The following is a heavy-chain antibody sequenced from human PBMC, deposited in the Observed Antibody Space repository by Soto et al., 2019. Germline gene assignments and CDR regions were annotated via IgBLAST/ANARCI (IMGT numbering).Heavy chain of an antibody. V-gene: IGHV3-23*01. D-gene: IGHD4-4*01. CDR2: ISGSGGST. CDR1: GFTFSSYA. J-gene: IGHJ4*02. Sequence: PGRSLRLSCAASGFTFSSYAMSWVRQAPGKGLEWVSAISGSGGSTYYADSVKGRFTISRDNSKNTLYLQMNSLRAEDTAVYYCAKAPRSTVTTFFDYWGQGTLVTVSS. CDR3: AKAPRSTVTTFFDY.